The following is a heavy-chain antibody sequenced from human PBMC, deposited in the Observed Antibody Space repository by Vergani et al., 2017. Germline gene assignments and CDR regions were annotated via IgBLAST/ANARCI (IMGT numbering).Heavy chain of an antibody. CDR3: AKIPTQQLVPEFDY. Sequence: QVQLVESGGGVVQPGRSLRLSCAASGFTFSSYGMHWVRQAPGKGLEWVAVISYDGSNKYYADSVKGRFTISRDNSKNTLYLQMNSLRAEDTAVYYCAKIPTQQLVPEFDYWGQGTLVTVSS. D-gene: IGHD6-13*01. J-gene: IGHJ4*02. CDR2: ISYDGSNK. CDR1: GFTFSSYG. V-gene: IGHV3-30*18.